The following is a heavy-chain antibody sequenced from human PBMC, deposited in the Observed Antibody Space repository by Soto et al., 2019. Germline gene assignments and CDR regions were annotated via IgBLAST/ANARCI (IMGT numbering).Heavy chain of an antibody. Sequence: QVQLVESGGGVVQPGRSLRLSCAASGFSFRSYGMHWVRQTPGKGLEWVALISYDGNKKYYADSVKGRFTVSRDNSKNTLDLQMDSLRGGDTAVYYCSGGYEWFDYWGQGTRVTVSS. CDR2: ISYDGNKK. J-gene: IGHJ4*02. D-gene: IGHD5-12*01. V-gene: IGHV3-30*03. CDR3: SGGYEWFDY. CDR1: GFSFRSYG.